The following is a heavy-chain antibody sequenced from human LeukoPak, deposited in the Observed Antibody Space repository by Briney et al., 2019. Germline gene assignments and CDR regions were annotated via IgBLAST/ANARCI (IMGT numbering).Heavy chain of an antibody. CDR1: GFKFDDHG. Sequence: GGSLRLSCVASGFKFDDHGMSWVRQGPGKGLEWVSGINWNGGSTGYADSVKGRFTISRDNAKNSLYLQMNSLRAEGTALYYCAKDWSGGYDSWYYFDYWGQGTLVTVSS. V-gene: IGHV3-20*04. CDR3: AKDWSGGYDSWYYFDY. D-gene: IGHD5-12*01. CDR2: INWNGGST. J-gene: IGHJ4*02.